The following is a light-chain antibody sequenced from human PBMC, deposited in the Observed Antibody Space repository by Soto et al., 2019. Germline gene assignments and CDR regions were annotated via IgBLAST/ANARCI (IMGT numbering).Light chain of an antibody. CDR3: SSYTGSTPLVYV. J-gene: IGLJ1*01. CDR1: SSDVGRYNF. CDR2: DVT. Sequence: QSALTQPASVSGSPGQSISISCTGSSSDVGRYNFVSWYQQRPGKAPKLIIYDVTNRPSGISNRFSGSKSGNTASLTISGLQAEDEADYYCSSYTGSTPLVYVFGTGTKVTVL. V-gene: IGLV2-14*03.